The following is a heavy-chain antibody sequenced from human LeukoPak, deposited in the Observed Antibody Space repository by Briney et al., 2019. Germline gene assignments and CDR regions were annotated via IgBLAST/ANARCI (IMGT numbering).Heavy chain of an antibody. Sequence: PSETLALTCTVSGGSISSGGYYWSWIRQPPGKGLEWIGYIYHSGSTYYNPSLKSRVTISVDRSKNQFSLKLSSVTAADTAVYYCARRGGASHFDYWGQGTLVTVSS. J-gene: IGHJ4*02. D-gene: IGHD3-10*01. CDR1: GGSISSGGYY. CDR2: IYHSGST. V-gene: IGHV4-30-2*01. CDR3: ARRGGASHFDY.